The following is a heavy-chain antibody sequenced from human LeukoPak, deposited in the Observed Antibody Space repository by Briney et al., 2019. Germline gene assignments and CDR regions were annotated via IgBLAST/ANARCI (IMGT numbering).Heavy chain of an antibody. CDR3: ARARSGIVVVPSACDY. J-gene: IGHJ4*02. V-gene: IGHV1-2*02. CDR1: GYTFNDYY. D-gene: IGHD2-2*01. CDR2: TNPQSGNT. Sequence: ASVKVSCKTSGYTFNDYYIHWVRQAPGQGLEWMGWTNPQSGNTKYTRKFQGRVTMTRDTSISTAYMELTGLRSDDTAVYYCARARSGIVVVPSACDYWGQGTLVTVSS.